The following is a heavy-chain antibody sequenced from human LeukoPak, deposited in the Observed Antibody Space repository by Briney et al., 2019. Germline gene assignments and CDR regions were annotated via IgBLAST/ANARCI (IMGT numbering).Heavy chain of an antibody. Sequence: SETLSLTCTVSGGSISNYYWSWIRQPPGKGLEWIGYIYYSGSTNYNPSLKSRVTISIDTSKKQFSLKLTSVTAADTAVYYCASTPLRFLEWLPSVWGHGTLVAVSS. V-gene: IGHV4-59*01. D-gene: IGHD3-3*01. CDR3: ASTPLRFLEWLPSV. J-gene: IGHJ4*01. CDR1: GGSISNYY. CDR2: IYYSGST.